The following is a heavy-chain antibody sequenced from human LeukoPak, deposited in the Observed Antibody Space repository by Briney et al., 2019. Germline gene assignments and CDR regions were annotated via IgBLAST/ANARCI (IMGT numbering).Heavy chain of an antibody. CDR3: AKFYGSGSYSPFDY. D-gene: IGHD3-10*01. J-gene: IGHJ4*02. V-gene: IGHV3-30*02. Sequence: GGSLRLSCAASGFTFSSYGMHWVRQAPGKGLEWVAFIRYDGSNKYYADSVKGRFTISRDNSKNTLYLQMNSLRAEDTAMYYCAKFYGSGSYSPFDYWRQGTLVTVSS. CDR2: IRYDGSNK. CDR1: GFTFSSYG.